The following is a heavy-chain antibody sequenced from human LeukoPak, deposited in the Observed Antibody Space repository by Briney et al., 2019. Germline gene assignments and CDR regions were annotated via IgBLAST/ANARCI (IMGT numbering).Heavy chain of an antibody. CDR1: GFTFSNYW. CDR2: IRQDGSEK. D-gene: IGHD5-18*01. J-gene: IGHJ4*02. V-gene: IGHV3-7*01. CDR3: ARELETTMRYAY. Sequence: GGSLRLFCAASGFTFSNYWMSWVRQAPGKGLEWVANIRQDGSEKYYVDSVKGRFTISRDNAKNSLLLQMNSLGAEDTAVYHCARELETTMRYAYWGQGTLVTVSS.